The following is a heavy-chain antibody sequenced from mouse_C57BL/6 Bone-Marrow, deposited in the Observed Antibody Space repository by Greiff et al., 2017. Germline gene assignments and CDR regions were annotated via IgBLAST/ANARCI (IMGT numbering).Heavy chain of an antibody. D-gene: IGHD1-1*01. CDR2: ISNLAYSI. CDR3: ARRVYYYGSSPFYLDY. V-gene: IGHV5-15*01. J-gene: IGHJ2*01. CDR1: GFTFSDYG. Sequence: EVQRVESGGGLVQPGGSLKLSCAASGFTFSDYGMAWVRQAPRKGPEWVAFISNLAYSIYYAATVTGRFPLSRENAKNTLYLEMSSLRSEDTAMYYCARRVYYYGSSPFYLDYWGQGTTLTVSS.